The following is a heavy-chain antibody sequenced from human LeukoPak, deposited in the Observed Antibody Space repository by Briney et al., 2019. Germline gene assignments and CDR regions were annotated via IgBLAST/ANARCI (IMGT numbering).Heavy chain of an antibody. Sequence: PGGSLRLSCAASGFTFSRYWMSWVRQAPRKGLEWEANIKQDGSEKYYVDSVKGRFTISRDNARNSLFLQMNSLRAEDTAVYYCARDKGDYDTSGSLFVFGGQGTLVTVSS. V-gene: IGHV3-7*03. CDR2: IKQDGSEK. CDR1: GFTFSRYW. D-gene: IGHD3-22*01. J-gene: IGHJ4*02. CDR3: ARDKGDYDTSGSLFVF.